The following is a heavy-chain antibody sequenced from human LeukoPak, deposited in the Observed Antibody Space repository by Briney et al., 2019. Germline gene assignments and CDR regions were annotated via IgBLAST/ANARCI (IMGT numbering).Heavy chain of an antibody. CDR2: VSDTGRA. Sequence: SETLSLTCTVSIGSLNSYFWTWVRQPAGKGLEWIGRVSDTGRAYYNPSLESRVTISLDTSKNQFSLRVTSVTAADTAVYYCARGKEMTRTSGYYSFDFWGQGTLVSVSS. V-gene: IGHV4-4*07. D-gene: IGHD3-9*01. CDR3: ARGKEMTRTSGYYSFDF. CDR1: IGSLNSYF. J-gene: IGHJ4*02.